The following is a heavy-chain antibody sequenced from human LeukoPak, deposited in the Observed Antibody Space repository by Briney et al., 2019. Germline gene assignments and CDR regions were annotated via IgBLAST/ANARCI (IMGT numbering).Heavy chain of an antibody. V-gene: IGHV3-30-3*01. Sequence: GGSLRLSCAASGFTFSSYAMHWVRQAPGKGLEWVAVISYDGSNKYYADSVKGRFTIPRDNSKNTLYLQMNSLRAEDTAVYYCARPRGTRSSGYQGMDVWGQGTTVTVSS. D-gene: IGHD6-19*01. CDR2: ISYDGSNK. CDR1: GFTFSSYA. J-gene: IGHJ6*02. CDR3: ARPRGTRSSGYQGMDV.